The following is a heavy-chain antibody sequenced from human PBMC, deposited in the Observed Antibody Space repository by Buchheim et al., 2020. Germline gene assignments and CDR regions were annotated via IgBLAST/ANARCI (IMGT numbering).Heavy chain of an antibody. Sequence: EVQLVESGGGLVQPGGSLRLSCAASGFTVSSNYMSWVRQAPGKGLEWVSVIYSGGSTYYADSVKGRFTISRDNSKNTLHLQMNSLRAEDTAVYYCARDDDCSSTSCYYGMDVWGQGTT. D-gene: IGHD2-2*01. J-gene: IGHJ6*02. CDR2: IYSGGST. CDR1: GFTVSSNY. V-gene: IGHV3-66*01. CDR3: ARDDDCSSTSCYYGMDV.